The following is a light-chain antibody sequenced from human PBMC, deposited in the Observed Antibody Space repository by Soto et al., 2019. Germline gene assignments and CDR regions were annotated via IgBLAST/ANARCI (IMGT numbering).Light chain of an antibody. V-gene: IGLV1-44*01. CDR2: SDN. J-gene: IGLJ2*01. CDR1: SSNIGTNT. Sequence: QSVLTQPPSASGTPGQRVTLSCSGRSSNIGTNTVIWYQQLPGAAPKLLIYSDNQRPSGVPDRFSGSKSGTSASLAISGLQSDDEADYYCAAWDVSLVVFGGGTKLTVL. CDR3: AAWDVSLVV.